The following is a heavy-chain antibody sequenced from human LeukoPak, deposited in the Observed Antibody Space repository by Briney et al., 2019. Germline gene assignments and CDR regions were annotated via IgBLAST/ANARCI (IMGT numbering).Heavy chain of an antibody. D-gene: IGHD1-1*01. CDR3: ARGSNWNDGSNYYYYMDV. Sequence: APVKVSCKASGYTFTNYGISWVRQAPGQGLEWMGWISAYNGNTNYAQKLQGRVTMTTDTSTSTAYMELRSLRSDDTAVYYCARGSNWNDGSNYYYYMDVWGKGTTVTISS. CDR1: GYTFTNYG. CDR2: ISAYNGNT. J-gene: IGHJ6*03. V-gene: IGHV1-18*01.